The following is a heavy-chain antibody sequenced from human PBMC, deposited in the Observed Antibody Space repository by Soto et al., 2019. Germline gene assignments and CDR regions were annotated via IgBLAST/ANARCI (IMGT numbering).Heavy chain of an antibody. CDR1: GFSFSNFA. CDR2: ISGSAGRT. CDR3: VKDTQWLPRGNFDY. V-gene: IGHV3-23*01. Sequence: PGGSLRLSCAASGFSFSNFAMNWVRQAPGKGLEWVSSISGSAGRTHYADSVKGRFTVSRDDSKSTVYLQLNSLRADDTAMYYCVKDTQWLPRGNFDYWGQGTLVTVS. J-gene: IGHJ4*02. D-gene: IGHD6-19*01.